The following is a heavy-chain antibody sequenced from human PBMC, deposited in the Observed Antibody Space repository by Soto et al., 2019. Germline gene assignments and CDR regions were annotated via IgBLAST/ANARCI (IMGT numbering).Heavy chain of an antibody. CDR1: GGTFSSYS. CDR2: ITPLYGTK. D-gene: IGHD3-16*01. V-gene: IGHV1-69*12. CDR3: ARGGTLKPFDP. Sequence: QVQLVQSGPEVKEPGSSVKVSCKTSGGTFSSYSLNWVRQAPGQGLEWMGVITPLYGTKNYAQRFRGRVTFAADESTITVFMELTRATPDDTAVYFCARGGTLKPFDPWGQGTLVTVSS. J-gene: IGHJ5*02.